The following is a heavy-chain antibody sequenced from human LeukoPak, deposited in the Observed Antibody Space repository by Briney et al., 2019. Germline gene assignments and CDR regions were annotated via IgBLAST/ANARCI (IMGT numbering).Heavy chain of an antibody. CDR3: GRDRPPIPITGAFDY. Sequence: NSGGSLRLSCAASGFTFSDYYMSWIRQAPGKGLEWVSYISSSGSTIYYADSVKGRFTISRDNAKNSLYLQMNSLRAEDTAVYYCGRDRPPIPITGAFDYWGQGTLVTASS. CDR1: GFTFSDYY. D-gene: IGHD3-16*01. J-gene: IGHJ4*02. CDR2: ISSSGSTI. V-gene: IGHV3-11*04.